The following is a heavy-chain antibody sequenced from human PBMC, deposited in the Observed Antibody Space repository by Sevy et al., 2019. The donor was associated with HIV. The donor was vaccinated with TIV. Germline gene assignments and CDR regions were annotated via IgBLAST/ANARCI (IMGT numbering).Heavy chain of an antibody. CDR2: ISYDGTIK. CDR3: ARPRANYVDHYFFYAMDV. D-gene: IGHD4-17*01. CDR1: GFTFSRYA. Sequence: GGSLRLSCAASGFTFSRYAMHWVRQAPGKGLEWVTIISYDGTIKYYAESVKGRFTISRDNFKNTLFLQMNSLTTEDTAVYYCARPRANYVDHYFFYAMDVWGQGTTVTVSS. J-gene: IGHJ6*02. V-gene: IGHV3-30-3*01.